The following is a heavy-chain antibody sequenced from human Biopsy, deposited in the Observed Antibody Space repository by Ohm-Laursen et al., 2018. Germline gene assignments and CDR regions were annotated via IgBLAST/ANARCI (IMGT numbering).Heavy chain of an antibody. Sequence: SLRLSCSASGFTFNNYGMQWVRQAPGKGLEWVAFIFYDGSNTYYADSVKGRITISRDNSRDTLYLQMSSLRAEDTAVYYCAIDRYNYTPIGGFSMDVWGQGTTVTVSS. D-gene: IGHD5-18*01. CDR3: AIDRYNYTPIGGFSMDV. CDR2: IFYDGSNT. CDR1: GFTFNNYG. J-gene: IGHJ6*02. V-gene: IGHV3-30*03.